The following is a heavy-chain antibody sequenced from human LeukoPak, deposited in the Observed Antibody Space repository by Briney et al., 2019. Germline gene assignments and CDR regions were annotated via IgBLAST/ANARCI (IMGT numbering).Heavy chain of an antibody. V-gene: IGHV1-69*05. CDR3: ARLYDSSGYFPYYFDY. J-gene: IGHJ4*02. Sequence: ASVKVPCKASGGTFSSYAISWVRQAPGQGLEWMGGIIPIFGTANYAQKFQGRVTITTDESTSTAYMELSSLRSEDTAVYYCARLYDSSGYFPYYFDYWGQRTLVTVSS. CDR1: GGTFSSYA. CDR2: IIPIFGTA. D-gene: IGHD3-22*01.